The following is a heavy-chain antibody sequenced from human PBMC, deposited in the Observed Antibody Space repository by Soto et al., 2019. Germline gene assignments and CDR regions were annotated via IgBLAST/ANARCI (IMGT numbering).Heavy chain of an antibody. J-gene: IGHJ5*01. CDR1: GGSISSSNW. CDR3: ARGHSVVELAATRNGFDP. CDR2: IYHSGST. V-gene: IGHV4-4*02. D-gene: IGHD2-15*01. Sequence: SETLSLTCAASGGSISSSNWWSWVRQPPGKGLEWFGEIYHSGSTNYNPSLKSRVTISVDKSKNQFSLKLSSVTAADTAVYYCARGHSVVELAATRNGFDPWGQGTLVTVSS.